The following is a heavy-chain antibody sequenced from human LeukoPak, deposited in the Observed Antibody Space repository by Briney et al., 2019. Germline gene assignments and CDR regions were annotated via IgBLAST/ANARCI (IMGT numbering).Heavy chain of an antibody. D-gene: IGHD5-18*01. J-gene: IGHJ4*02. Sequence: GESLKISCKGSGYSFTSYWIGWVRQMPGKGLEWMGIIYPGDSDTRYSPSFQGQVTISADKSISTAYLQWSSLKASDTAMYYCARQARVYSYGEKLNFDYWGQGTLVTVSS. CDR2: IYPGDSDT. CDR1: GYSFTSYW. V-gene: IGHV5-51*01. CDR3: ARQARVYSYGEKLNFDY.